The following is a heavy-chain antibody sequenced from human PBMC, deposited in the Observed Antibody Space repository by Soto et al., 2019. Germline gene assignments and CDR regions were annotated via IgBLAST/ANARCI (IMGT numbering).Heavy chain of an antibody. CDR1: GFTFSSFG. CDR2: IWFHGSKE. J-gene: IGHJ3*02. V-gene: IGHV3-33*01. D-gene: IGHD2-21*01. Sequence: QVQLVESGGGVVQPGRSLRLSCAASGFTFSSFGMHWVRQAPGKGLEWVALIWFHGSKEEYADSVRGRFTISRDNSKNTVYMQRNSLRGEDSAIYYWARCGCAGGGCYSFRTGFDIWGQGTMVTVSS. CDR3: ARCGCAGGGCYSFRTGFDI.